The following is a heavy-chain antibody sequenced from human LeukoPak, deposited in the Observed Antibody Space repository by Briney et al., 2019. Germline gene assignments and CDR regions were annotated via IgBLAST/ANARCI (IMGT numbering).Heavy chain of an antibody. Sequence: PGGSLRLSCAASGFTFSSYSMNWVRQAPGKGLEWVSHISSSSSTIYYADSVKGRFTTSRDNAKNSLYLQMNSLRAEDTAVYYCARESGSWDAFDIWGRGTMVTVSS. CDR1: GFTFSSYS. J-gene: IGHJ3*02. CDR2: ISSSSSTI. V-gene: IGHV3-48*01. CDR3: ARESGSWDAFDI. D-gene: IGHD1-26*01.